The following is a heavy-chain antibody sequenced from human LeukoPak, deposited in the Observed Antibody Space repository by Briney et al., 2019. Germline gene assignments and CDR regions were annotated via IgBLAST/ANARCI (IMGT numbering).Heavy chain of an antibody. J-gene: IGHJ6*02. CDR3: ARDFWATNYYYGMDV. D-gene: IGHD3-3*01. CDR1: GFIFRNYA. Sequence: GGSLRLSCAGSGFIFRNYAMAWVRQAPGKGVECVSAISGSGDSVRHADSVQGRFIISRDNSKSTLYLQMDNLRAEDTALYYCARDFWATNYYYGMDVWGQGTTVTVSS. V-gene: IGHV3-23*01. CDR2: ISGSGDSV.